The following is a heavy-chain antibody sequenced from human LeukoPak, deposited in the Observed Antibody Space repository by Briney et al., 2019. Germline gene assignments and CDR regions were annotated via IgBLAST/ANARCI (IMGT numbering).Heavy chain of an antibody. CDR3: AKGSGWYV. J-gene: IGHJ4*02. CDR1: GFTFSSSL. CDR2: ISGSGGST. D-gene: IGHD6-19*01. Sequence: PGGSLRLSCAASGFTFSSSLMSWVRQAPGKGLEWVSVISGSGGSTDYADSVKGRFTISRDNSKNTLYLQINSLRAEDTAVYYCAKGSGWYVWGQGTLVTVPS. V-gene: IGHV3-23*01.